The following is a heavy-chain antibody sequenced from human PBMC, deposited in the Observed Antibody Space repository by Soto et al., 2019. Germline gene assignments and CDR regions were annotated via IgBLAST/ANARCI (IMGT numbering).Heavy chain of an antibody. CDR1: GGSISETTW. V-gene: IGHV4-4*02. CDR2: ISHSGSA. D-gene: IGHD7-27*01. CDR3: QLTRGGLFIMDV. Sequence: SETLSLTCTVSGGSISETTWWSWVRQPPGKGLEWIGDISHSGSANHNPSLKSRVTMSVDRSKNQISLILTSVTAADTAVYYCQLTRGGLFIMDVWGQGTTVTVSS. J-gene: IGHJ6*02.